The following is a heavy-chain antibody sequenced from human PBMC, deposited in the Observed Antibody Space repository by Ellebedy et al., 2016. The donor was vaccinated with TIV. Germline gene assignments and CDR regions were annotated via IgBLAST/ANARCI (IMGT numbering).Heavy chain of an antibody. V-gene: IGHV3-11*05. Sequence: GESLKISCAASGFTFSDYYMSWIRQAPGKGLEWVSYISSSSSYTNYADSVKGRFTISRDNSKNTLYLQMNSLRAEDTAVYYCAKDRYYGSGSYSDYWGQGTLVTVSS. CDR1: GFTFSDYY. J-gene: IGHJ4*02. CDR3: AKDRYYGSGSYSDY. D-gene: IGHD3-10*01. CDR2: ISSSSSYT.